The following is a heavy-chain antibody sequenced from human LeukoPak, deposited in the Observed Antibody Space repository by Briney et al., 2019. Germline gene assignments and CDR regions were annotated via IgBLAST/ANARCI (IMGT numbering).Heavy chain of an antibody. CDR1: GFTFSTYS. CDR3: ARDLTDYDILTGYSYDAFDI. CDR2: ISSCSTYI. Sequence: GGSLRLSCAASGFTFSTYSMDWVRQAPGKGLEWVSSISSCSTYIYYADPVKGRFTISRDNAKNSLYLQMNSLRAEDTAVYYCARDLTDYDILTGYSYDAFDIWGQGTMVTVSS. J-gene: IGHJ3*02. V-gene: IGHV3-21*01. D-gene: IGHD3-9*01.